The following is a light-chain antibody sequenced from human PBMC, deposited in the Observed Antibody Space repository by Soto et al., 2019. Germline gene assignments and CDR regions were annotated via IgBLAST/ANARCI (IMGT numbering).Light chain of an antibody. CDR2: GAL. J-gene: IGKJ4*01. Sequence: EIVLTQSPVTLSLSPGERATLSCRASQSVSSSYLAWYQQKPGQAPRLLIYGALSRATGIPDRFSGSGSGTDFTLTISRLEPEDFALYYCQQYATSPLTFGGGTKVDI. CDR1: QSVSSSY. CDR3: QQYATSPLT. V-gene: IGKV3-20*01.